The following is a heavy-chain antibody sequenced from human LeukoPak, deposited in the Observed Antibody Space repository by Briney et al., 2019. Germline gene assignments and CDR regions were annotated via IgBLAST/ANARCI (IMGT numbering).Heavy chain of an antibody. J-gene: IGHJ4*02. Sequence: LAGGSLRLSCAASGFTFSSYAMSWVCQAPGKGLEWVSAISGSGGSTYYADSVKCRFTISRDNSKNTLYLQMNSLRAEDTAVYYCAKSKGRYCSGGSCYLDYWGQGTLVTVSS. CDR1: GFTFSSYA. D-gene: IGHD2-15*01. CDR3: AKSKGRYCSGGSCYLDY. CDR2: ISGSGGST. V-gene: IGHV3-23*01.